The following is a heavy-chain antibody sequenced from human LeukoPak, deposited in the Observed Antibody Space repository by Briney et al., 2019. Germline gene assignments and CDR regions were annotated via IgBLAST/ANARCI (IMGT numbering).Heavy chain of an antibody. CDR3: ARDINRKKLAAPGY. CDR1: RFTFSSYS. V-gene: IGHV3-21*01. D-gene: IGHD1-14*01. Sequence: GGSLRLSCAASRFTFSSYSMNWVRQAPGKGLEWVSSISSSSSYIYYADSVKGRFTISRDNAKNSLYLQMNSLRAEDTAVYYCARDINRKKLAAPGYWGQGTLVTVSS. J-gene: IGHJ4*02. CDR2: ISSSSSYI.